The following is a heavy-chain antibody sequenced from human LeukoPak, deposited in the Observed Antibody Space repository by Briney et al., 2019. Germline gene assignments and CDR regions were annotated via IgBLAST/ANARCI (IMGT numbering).Heavy chain of an antibody. CDR2: IYYSGSI. CDR1: DGSISIYY. J-gene: IGHJ4*02. CDR3: ARENPSGYYNRPIDY. V-gene: IGHV4-59*01. Sequence: SETLSLTCTVLDGSISIYYWSWIRQPPGKGLEWIGDIYYSGSIKYNPSLKSRVTMSVDTSKNQFSLKLSSVTAADTAIYYCARENPSGYYNRPIDYWGQGTLVTVSS. D-gene: IGHD3-22*01.